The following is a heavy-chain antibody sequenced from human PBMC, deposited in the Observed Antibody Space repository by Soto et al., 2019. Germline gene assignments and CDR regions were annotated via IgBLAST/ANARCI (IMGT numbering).Heavy chain of an antibody. CDR3: ARERSTTSTIFGVVPPYYFDY. CDR1: GSTFSYYA. D-gene: IGHD3-3*01. J-gene: IGHJ4*02. Sequence: SVKVSCEXSGSTFSYYAISWVRPAGGQGLEWMGGIIPIFGTANYAQKFQGRVTITTAESTSTVYMELSSLRSEDTAVYYCARERSTTSTIFGVVPPYYFDYWGQGTLVTVSS. CDR2: IIPIFGTA. V-gene: IGHV1-69*05.